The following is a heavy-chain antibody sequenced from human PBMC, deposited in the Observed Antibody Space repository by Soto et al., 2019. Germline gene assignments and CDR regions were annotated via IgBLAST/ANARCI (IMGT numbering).Heavy chain of an antibody. CDR1: GYTFPSYG. D-gene: IGHD1-1*01. V-gene: IGHV1-18*01. CDR3: ARGRYGDY. J-gene: IGHJ4*02. CDR2: ISAHNGNT. Sequence: QVQLVQSGAAVKKPGASVKVSCKASGYTFPSYGITWVRQAPGQGLEWMGWISAHNGNTDYAQKLQGRVIVTRDTSTSTANMELRSLISDDTSVAYCARGRYGDYWGQGALVTVSS.